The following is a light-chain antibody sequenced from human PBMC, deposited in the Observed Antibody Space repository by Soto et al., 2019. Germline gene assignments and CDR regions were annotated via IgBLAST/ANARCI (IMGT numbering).Light chain of an antibody. J-gene: IGKJ5*01. CDR2: AAS. CDR3: QQYGNPRIT. CDR1: QSVSSTF. V-gene: IGKV3-20*01. Sequence: EIVMTQSPGTLSLSAGERATIPCRASQSVSSTFLAWYQQKPGQAPRLLIYAASSRATGIPDRFSGSGSGTDFTLTITGLEPEDFAVYYCQQYGNPRITFGQGTRLEIK.